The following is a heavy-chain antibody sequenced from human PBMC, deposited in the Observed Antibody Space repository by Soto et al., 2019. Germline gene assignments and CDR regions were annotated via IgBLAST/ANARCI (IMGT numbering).Heavy chain of an antibody. V-gene: IGHV3-23*01. CDR3: ARDRSVVVPATVPDY. D-gene: IGHD2-21*02. J-gene: IGHJ4*02. CDR1: GFSFSSYA. Sequence: GGSLRLSCAASGFSFSSYAMSWVRQSPGKGLEWVSSISRSGNSTYFADSVKGRFTISRDNSKNTLYLQMSRLRAEDTAVYYCARDRSVVVPATVPDYWGQGTLVTVSS. CDR2: ISRSGNST.